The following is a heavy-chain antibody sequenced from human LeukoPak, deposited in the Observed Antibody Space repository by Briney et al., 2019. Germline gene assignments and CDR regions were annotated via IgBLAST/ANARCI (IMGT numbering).Heavy chain of an antibody. CDR2: ISGSSSYI. J-gene: IGHJ5*02. Sequence: GGSLRLSCAASGFTFSSYSMNWVRQAPGKGLEWVSSISGSSSYIYYADSVKGRFTISRDNAKNSLYLQMNSLRAEDTAVYYCARDPRTTQERWFDPWGQGTLVTVSS. D-gene: IGHD2-15*01. CDR3: ARDPRTTQERWFDP. CDR1: GFTFSSYS. V-gene: IGHV3-21*01.